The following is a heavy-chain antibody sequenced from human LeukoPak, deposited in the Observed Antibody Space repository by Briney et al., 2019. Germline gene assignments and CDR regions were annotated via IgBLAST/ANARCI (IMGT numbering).Heavy chain of an antibody. CDR3: ARTTEDCSNTSCYQYWFAP. J-gene: IGHJ5*02. Sequence: PSETLSLTCTVSGGSISSYYWSWIRQPPGKGLEWIGYIYYSGSTSYNASPKSGVSTSVDTSKNHTSLKVRSVTAADTAVYYCARTTEDCSNTSCYQYWFAPWGQGTLVTVSP. CDR2: IYYSGST. CDR1: GGSISSYY. D-gene: IGHD2-2*01. V-gene: IGHV4-59*01.